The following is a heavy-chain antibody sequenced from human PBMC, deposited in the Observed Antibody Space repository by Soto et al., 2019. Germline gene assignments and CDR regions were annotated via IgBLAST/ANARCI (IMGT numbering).Heavy chain of an antibody. CDR1: GFTFTSSD. D-gene: IGHD2-8*02. CDR2: IIVGSGQT. J-gene: IGHJ3*02. Sequence: ASVKVSCKASGFTFTSSDVQWVRQARGQRIEWIGWIIVGSGQTKYAQNLQERVTITRDMSTSTAYMELSSLRSEDTTVYYCAAELYTGGRCCSFDIWGQGPRVTVSS. V-gene: IGHV1-58*01. CDR3: AAELYTGGRCCSFDI.